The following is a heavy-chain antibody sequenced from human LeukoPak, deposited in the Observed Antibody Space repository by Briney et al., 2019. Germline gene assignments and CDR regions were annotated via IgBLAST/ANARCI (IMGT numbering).Heavy chain of an antibody. V-gene: IGHV3-23*01. CDR2: VSGSGGST. CDR3: AKVSGRYCSGGSCYSDY. J-gene: IGHJ4*02. D-gene: IGHD2-15*01. CDR1: GVTFSSSA. Sequence: GGTLRLSCAASGVTFSSSARCSWGRAPREGLVWVSAVSGSGGSTYYAASVKGRFTISRDNSKNTLSLQRTSLRAEDTTVYYCAKVSGRYCSGGSCYSDYWGQKTLVTVSS.